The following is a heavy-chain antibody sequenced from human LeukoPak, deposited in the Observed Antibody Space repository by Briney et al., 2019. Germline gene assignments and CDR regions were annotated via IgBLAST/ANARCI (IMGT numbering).Heavy chain of an antibody. Sequence: GGSLRLSCAASGFTFSSYEMNWVRQAPGKGLEWVSYISSSGSTIYYADSVKGRFTISRDNSKNTLYLQMNSLRAEDTAVYYCAKVLVGATGPGFDYWGQGTLVTVSS. D-gene: IGHD1-26*01. V-gene: IGHV3-48*03. J-gene: IGHJ4*02. CDR1: GFTFSSYE. CDR2: ISSSGSTI. CDR3: AKVLVGATGPGFDY.